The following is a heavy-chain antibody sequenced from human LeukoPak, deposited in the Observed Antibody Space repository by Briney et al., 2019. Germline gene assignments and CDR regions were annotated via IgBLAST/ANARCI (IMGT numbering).Heavy chain of an antibody. Sequence: SGTLSLTCTVSGGSISSNDWWSWVRQPPGKGLEWIGEIYQSGSTNYNPSLKSRVTTSVDKSKNQFSLKLTSVTAADTAVYYCARDQTNNWFDPWGQGTLVTVSS. CDR2: IYQSGST. D-gene: IGHD4-11*01. V-gene: IGHV4-4*02. CDR3: ARDQTNNWFDP. J-gene: IGHJ5*02. CDR1: GGSISSNDW.